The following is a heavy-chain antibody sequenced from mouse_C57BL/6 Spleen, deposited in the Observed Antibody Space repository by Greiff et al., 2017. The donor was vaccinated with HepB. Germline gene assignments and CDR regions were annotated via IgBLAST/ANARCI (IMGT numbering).Heavy chain of an antibody. V-gene: IGHV1-69*01. CDR1: GYTFTSYW. CDR2: IDHSDSYT. D-gene: IGHD1-1*01. J-gene: IGHJ4*01. CDR3: ARSLITTVVTPYALDY. Sequence: QVQLQQSGAELVLPGASVKLSCKASGYTFTSYWMHWVKQRPGKGLEWIGEIDHSDSYTNYNQKFKGKSTLTVDKSSSPAYMQLSSLTSEDSAVYYFARSLITTVVTPYALDYWGQGTSVTVSS.